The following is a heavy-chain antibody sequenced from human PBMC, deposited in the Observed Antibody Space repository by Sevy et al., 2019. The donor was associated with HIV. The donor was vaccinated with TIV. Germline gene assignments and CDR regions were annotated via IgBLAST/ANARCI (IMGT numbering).Heavy chain of an antibody. CDR1: GFTFSNFW. CDR2: VKYDGSVT. CDR3: TRAASGAAFDY. V-gene: IGHV3-74*01. Sequence: GGSLRLSCTASGFTFSNFWMHWVRQAPGKGLVWVAHVKYDGSVTDYADSVQGRSTISRDNAKDTLYLQVRGLRAEDTAVYYCTRAASGAAFDYWGQGTLVTVSS. J-gene: IGHJ4*02.